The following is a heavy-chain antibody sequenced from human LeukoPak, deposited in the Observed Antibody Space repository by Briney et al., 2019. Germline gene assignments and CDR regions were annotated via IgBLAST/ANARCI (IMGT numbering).Heavy chain of an antibody. Sequence: SETLSLTCTVSGGSISSGSYYWSWIRQPAGTGLEWIGRIYTSGSTNYNPSLKSRVTISVDTSKNQFSLKLSSVTAADTAVYYCARVDTMVRGDAFDIWGQGTMVTVSS. J-gene: IGHJ3*02. D-gene: IGHD3-10*01. V-gene: IGHV4-61*02. CDR1: GGSISSGSYY. CDR2: IYTSGST. CDR3: ARVDTMVRGDAFDI.